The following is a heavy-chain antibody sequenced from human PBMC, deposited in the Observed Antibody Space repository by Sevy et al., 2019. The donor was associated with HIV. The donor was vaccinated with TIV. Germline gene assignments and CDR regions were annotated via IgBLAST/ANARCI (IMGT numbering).Heavy chain of an antibody. V-gene: IGHV3-7*01. CDR1: GFTFSPYW. D-gene: IGHD1-26*01. Sequence: GGSLRLSCAASGFTFSPYWMTWVRQAPGKGLEWVANIRPDGSDKYYVDSVKGRFTIPRDNAKNSLYLQMNSRRADDTAMYYCARGVGLDCWGQGALVTVSS. CDR3: ARGVGLDC. CDR2: IRPDGSDK. J-gene: IGHJ4*02.